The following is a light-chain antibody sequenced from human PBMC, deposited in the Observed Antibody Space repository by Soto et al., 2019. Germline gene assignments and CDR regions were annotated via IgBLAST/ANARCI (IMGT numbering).Light chain of an antibody. CDR1: QTIYSN. CDR3: QQRSNWPPWT. V-gene: IGKV3-11*01. CDR2: RAS. J-gene: IGKJ1*01. Sequence: TQSPSSLSASVGDRFTITYRASQTIYSNVAWYQQRPGQAPRLLIYRASNRATGIPARFSGSGSGTDFTLTISSLEPEDFAVYYCQQRSNWPPWTFGQGTKVDIK.